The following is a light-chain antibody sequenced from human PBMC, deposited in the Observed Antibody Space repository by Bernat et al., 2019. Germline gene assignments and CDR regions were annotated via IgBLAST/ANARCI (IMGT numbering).Light chain of an antibody. Sequence: NFMLTQPHSVSESPGKTVTISCTRSSGSIASDYVQWYQQRPGSAPTTVIYESNQRPSGVPDRFSGSIDSSSNSASLAISGLKTEDEADYYCQSSYYRNVIFGGGTKLTVL. CDR2: ESN. J-gene: IGLJ2*01. CDR1: SGSIASDY. CDR3: QSSYYRNVI. V-gene: IGLV6-57*04.